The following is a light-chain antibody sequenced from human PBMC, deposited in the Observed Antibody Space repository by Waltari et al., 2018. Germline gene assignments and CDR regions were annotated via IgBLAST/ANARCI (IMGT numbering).Light chain of an antibody. CDR1: QIISSW. Sequence: DIQMTQSPSTLSASVGDRVTITCRASQIISSWLAWYQQKPGKAPKLLIYKASSLESGVPSRFSGSGSGTEFTLTISSLQPDDFATYYCQQYNSYWTFGQGTKVEIK. V-gene: IGKV1-5*03. CDR2: KAS. CDR3: QQYNSYWT. J-gene: IGKJ1*01.